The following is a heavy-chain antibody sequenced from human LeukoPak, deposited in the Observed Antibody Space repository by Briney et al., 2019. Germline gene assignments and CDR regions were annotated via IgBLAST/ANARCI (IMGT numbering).Heavy chain of an antibody. Sequence: ASVKVSCKASGYTFTSYAMHWVRQAPGQRLEWMGWINAGNGNTKYSQKFQGRVTITRDTSASTAYMELRSLRSDDTAVYYCARVGSSLYYFDYWGQGTLVTVSS. V-gene: IGHV1-3*01. J-gene: IGHJ4*02. CDR1: GYTFTSYA. D-gene: IGHD6-13*01. CDR3: ARVGSSLYYFDY. CDR2: INAGNGNT.